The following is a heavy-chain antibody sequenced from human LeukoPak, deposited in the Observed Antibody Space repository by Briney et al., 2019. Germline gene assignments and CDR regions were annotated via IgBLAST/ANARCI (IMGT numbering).Heavy chain of an antibody. D-gene: IGHD6-19*01. CDR3: ARDFGAVAGPLPIDY. CDR2: ISSSSSTI. CDR1: GFTFSSYS. Sequence: GGSLRLSCAASGFTFSSYSMNWVRQAPGKGLEWVSYISSSSSTIYYADSVKGRFTISRDNAKNSLYLQMNSLRAEDTAVYYCARDFGAVAGPLPIDYWGQGTLVTVSS. V-gene: IGHV3-48*04. J-gene: IGHJ4*02.